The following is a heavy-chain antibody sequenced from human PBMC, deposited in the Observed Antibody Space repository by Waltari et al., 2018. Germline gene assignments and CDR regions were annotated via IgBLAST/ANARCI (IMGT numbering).Heavy chain of an antibody. CDR3: ARSDCSGGSCYSGLDY. CDR1: GGSISSHY. D-gene: IGHD2-15*01. CDR2: IYYSGST. V-gene: IGHV4-59*11. J-gene: IGHJ4*02. Sequence: QVQLQESGPGLVKPSETLSLTCTVSGGSISSHYWSWIRQPPGKGLEWIGYIYYSGSTNYTPSLKSRVTISVDTSKNQFSLKLSSVTAADTAVYYCARSDCSGGSCYSGLDYWGQGTLVTVSS.